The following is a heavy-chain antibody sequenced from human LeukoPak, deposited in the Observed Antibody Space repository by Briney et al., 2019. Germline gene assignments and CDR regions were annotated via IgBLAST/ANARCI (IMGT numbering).Heavy chain of an antibody. D-gene: IGHD3-10*01. V-gene: IGHV3-11*01. CDR3: ARVRTYYYGSGRTDAFDI. J-gene: IGHJ3*02. CDR1: GFTFSDYY. CDR2: ISSSGSTI. Sequence: GGSLRLSCAASGFTFSDYYMGWIRQAPGKGLEWVSYISSSGSTIYYADSVKGRFTISRDNAKNSLYLQMNSLRAEDTAVYYCARVRTYYYGSGRTDAFDIWGQGTMVTVSS.